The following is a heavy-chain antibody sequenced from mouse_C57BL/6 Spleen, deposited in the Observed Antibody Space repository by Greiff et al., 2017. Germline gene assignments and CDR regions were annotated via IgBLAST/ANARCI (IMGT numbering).Heavy chain of an antibody. J-gene: IGHJ2*01. CDR1: GYTFTDYE. V-gene: IGHV1-15*01. D-gene: IGHD1-1*01. CDR3: TRYDYVSSPYYFDY. CDR2: IDPETGGT. Sequence: VQLQQSGAELVRPGASVTLSCKASGYTFTDYEMHWVKQTPVHGLEWNGAIDPETGGTAYNQKFKGKAILTADKSSSTAYMELRSLTSEDSAVYYCTRYDYVSSPYYFDYWGQGTTLTVSS.